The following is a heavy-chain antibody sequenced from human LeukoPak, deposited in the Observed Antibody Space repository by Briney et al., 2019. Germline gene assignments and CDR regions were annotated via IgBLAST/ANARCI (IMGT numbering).Heavy chain of an antibody. V-gene: IGHV1-18*01. Sequence: ASVKVSCKASGYTFTSYGISWVRQAPGQGLEWMGWISAYNGDTNYAQKLQGRVTMTTDTSTSTAYMELRSLRSDHTAVYYCARDRRAHDYGDYVNNWFAPWGQGTLVTVSS. D-gene: IGHD4-17*01. CDR1: GYTFTSYG. CDR3: ARDRRAHDYGDYVNNWFAP. J-gene: IGHJ5*02. CDR2: ISAYNGDT.